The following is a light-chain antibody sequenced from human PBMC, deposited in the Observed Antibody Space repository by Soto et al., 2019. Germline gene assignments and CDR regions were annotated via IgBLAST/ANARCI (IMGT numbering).Light chain of an antibody. Sequence: EIVLTHSPGPLSLPPGERATLSCRASQSISSYLAWYQQKPGQAPRLLIYDASSRATGIPARFSGSGSGTECTLTISSLQSENFAVYYCQQYNNWPITFGQGTRLEIK. CDR2: DAS. J-gene: IGKJ5*01. V-gene: IGKV3D-15*01. CDR1: QSISSY. CDR3: QQYNNWPIT.